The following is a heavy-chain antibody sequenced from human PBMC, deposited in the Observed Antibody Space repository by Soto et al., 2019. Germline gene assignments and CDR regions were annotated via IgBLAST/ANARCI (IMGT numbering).Heavy chain of an antibody. V-gene: IGHV3-11*01. CDR1: GFTFSDYY. Sequence: GGSLRLSCAASGFTFSDYYMSWIRQAPGKGLEWVSYISSSGSTIYYADSVKGRFTISRDNAKNSLYLQMNSLRAEDTAVYYCARDLVPAAMPDYYYYAMDVWGQGTTVTVSS. D-gene: IGHD2-2*01. CDR2: ISSSGSTI. J-gene: IGHJ6*02. CDR3: ARDLVPAAMPDYYYYAMDV.